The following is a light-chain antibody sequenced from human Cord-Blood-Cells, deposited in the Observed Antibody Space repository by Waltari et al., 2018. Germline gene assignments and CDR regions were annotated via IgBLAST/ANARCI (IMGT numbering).Light chain of an antibody. Sequence: QSALTQTASAAGSPVQSITIYCTGTSSDVGGYNYVSWYQQHPGKAPKLMIYDVSNRPSGVSNRFSGSKSGNTASRTISGLQAEDEADYYCSSYTSSSTVFGGGTKLTVL. V-gene: IGLV2-14*01. CDR3: SSYTSSSTV. J-gene: IGLJ2*01. CDR1: SSDVGGYNY. CDR2: DVS.